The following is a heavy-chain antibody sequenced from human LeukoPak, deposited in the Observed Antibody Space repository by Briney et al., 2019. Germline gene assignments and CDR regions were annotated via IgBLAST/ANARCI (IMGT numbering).Heavy chain of an antibody. CDR3: ARADRGRSAYYDFWSGYYGWEVPPYYDYGMDV. D-gene: IGHD3-3*01. V-gene: IGHV1-8*01. Sequence: VKVSCKASGYTFTSYDINWVRQATGQGLEWMGWMHPNSGNTGYAQKFQGRVTMTRNTSISTAYMELSSLRSEDTAVYYCARADRGRSAYYDFWSGYYGWEVPPYYDYGMDVWGQGTTVTVSS. CDR1: GYTFTSYD. CDR2: MHPNSGNT. J-gene: IGHJ6*02.